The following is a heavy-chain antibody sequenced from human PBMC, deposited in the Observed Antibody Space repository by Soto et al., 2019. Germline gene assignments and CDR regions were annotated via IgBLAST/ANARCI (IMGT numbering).Heavy chain of an antibody. V-gene: IGHV1-3*01. Sequence: QVQLVQSGAEVKKPGASVKVSCKASGYTFTSYAMHWVRQAPGQRLEWMGWINAGNGNTKYSQKFQGRVTITRDTYASTAYMELSSLRSEDTAVYYCARDGADSSSWYAFYYYGMDVWGQGTTVTVSS. CDR3: ARDGADSSSWYAFYYYGMDV. J-gene: IGHJ6*02. CDR2: INAGNGNT. D-gene: IGHD6-13*01. CDR1: GYTFTSYA.